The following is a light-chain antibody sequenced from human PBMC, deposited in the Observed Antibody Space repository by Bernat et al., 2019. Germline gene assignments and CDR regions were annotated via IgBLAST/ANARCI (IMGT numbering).Light chain of an antibody. J-gene: IGLJ1*01. V-gene: IGLV3-19*01. CDR3: NYRDSSGNHLV. Sequence: SSELTQDPALSVALGQTVRTTCKGDSLRSYYASWYQQKPGQAPVLVIYGKNNRPSGIPDRFSGSSSGNTASLTITGAQAEDEADYYCNYRDSSGNHLVYGTGTKVTVL. CDR1: SLRSYY. CDR2: GKN.